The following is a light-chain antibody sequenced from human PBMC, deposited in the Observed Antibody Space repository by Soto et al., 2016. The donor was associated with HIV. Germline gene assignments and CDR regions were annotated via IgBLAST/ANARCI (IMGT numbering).Light chain of an antibody. J-gene: IGKJ1*01. CDR2: AAS. Sequence: IQMTQSPSTLSASVGDRVTITCRASQTVRNDLGWYQQKPGKAPKLLIYAASILHSGVPSRFSGSGFGTDFTLTISRLQPEDFATYYCLQDFKYPRTFGRGTKVEIK. CDR1: QTVRND. V-gene: IGKV1-6*01. CDR3: LQDFKYPRT.